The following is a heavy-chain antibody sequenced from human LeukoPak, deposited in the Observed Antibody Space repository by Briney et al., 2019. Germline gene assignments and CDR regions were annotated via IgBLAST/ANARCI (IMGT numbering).Heavy chain of an antibody. J-gene: IGHJ4*02. D-gene: IGHD5-12*01. Sequence: GESLKISRRGSLYSFTDYWSGWVRQMPGKGLEGMGIICPRDSDTRYSPSFQGQVTISADKSISTAYLQWSSLKASDTAMYYCARHRGEALSYPFEYWGQGTLVTVSS. CDR1: LYSFTDYW. CDR2: ICPRDSDT. CDR3: ARHRGEALSYPFEY. V-gene: IGHV5-51*01.